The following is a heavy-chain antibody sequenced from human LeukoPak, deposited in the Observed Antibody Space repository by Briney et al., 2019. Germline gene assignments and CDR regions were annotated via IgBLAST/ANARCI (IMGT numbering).Heavy chain of an antibody. D-gene: IGHD4-11*01. CDR3: ARDHNYAFDN. CDR1: GFTFSYYS. Sequence: GGPLRLSCAASGFTFSYYSMNWVRQAPGKGLEWISYIGISSGNTKYADSVKGRFTILGDSAKNSLYLQMNSLRVEDTAVYYCARDHNYAFDNWGQGTLVTVSS. J-gene: IGHJ4*02. V-gene: IGHV3-48*04. CDR2: IGISSGNT.